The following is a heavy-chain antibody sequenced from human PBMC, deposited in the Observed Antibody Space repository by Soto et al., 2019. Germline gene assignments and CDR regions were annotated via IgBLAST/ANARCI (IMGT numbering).Heavy chain of an antibody. CDR1: GFTFSGSA. J-gene: IGHJ5*02. Sequence: EVQLVESGGGLVQPGGSLKLSCAASGFTFSGSAIHWVRQASGKGLEWVGRIRSKANSYATTYAASVKGRFTISRDDSKNTAYLQMNSLKTEDTAVYYCAEQWLIMRFDPWGQGTLVTVSS. V-gene: IGHV3-73*02. CDR3: AEQWLIMRFDP. CDR2: IRSKANSYAT. D-gene: IGHD6-19*01.